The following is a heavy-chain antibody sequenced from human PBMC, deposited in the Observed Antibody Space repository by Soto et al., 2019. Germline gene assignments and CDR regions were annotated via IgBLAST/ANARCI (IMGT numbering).Heavy chain of an antibody. CDR1: GYTFTSYY. CDR3: ASFGRATVDQYGFDI. D-gene: IGHD4-17*01. Sequence: GASVKVSCKASGYTFTSYYMHWVRPAPGQGLEWMGIINPSGGTTTYAQKFQGRVTMTRDTSTSTVYMELSSLRSEDTAVYYCASFGRATVDQYGFDIWGQGTKVTVSS. J-gene: IGHJ3*02. V-gene: IGHV1-46*03. CDR2: INPSGGTT.